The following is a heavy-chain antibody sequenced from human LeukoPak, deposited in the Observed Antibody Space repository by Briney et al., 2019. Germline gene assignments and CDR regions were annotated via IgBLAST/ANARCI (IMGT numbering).Heavy chain of an antibody. Sequence: GGSLRLSCAASGFTFSSYAMSWVRLAPGKGLEWVSSISAAGSNIKYADSVQGRFTISRDRSKNTLYLHMNGLRAEDTALYFCAKDRGNWGYAFDIWGQGTMVTVSS. CDR3: AKDRGNWGYAFDI. CDR2: ISAAGSNI. V-gene: IGHV3-23*01. J-gene: IGHJ3*02. D-gene: IGHD7-27*01. CDR1: GFTFSSYA.